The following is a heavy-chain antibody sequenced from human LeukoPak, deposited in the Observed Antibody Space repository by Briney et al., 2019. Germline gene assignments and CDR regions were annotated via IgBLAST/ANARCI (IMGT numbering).Heavy chain of an antibody. CDR2: IYYSGST. CDR3: ARETSGSYSGAFDI. Sequence: SGTLSLTCTVSGGSISSYYWSWIRQPPGKGLEWIGYIYYSGSTNYNPSLKSRVTISVDTSKNQFSLKLSSVTAADTAVYYCARETSGSYSGAFDIWGQGTMVTVSS. J-gene: IGHJ3*02. V-gene: IGHV4-59*01. CDR1: GGSISSYY. D-gene: IGHD1-26*01.